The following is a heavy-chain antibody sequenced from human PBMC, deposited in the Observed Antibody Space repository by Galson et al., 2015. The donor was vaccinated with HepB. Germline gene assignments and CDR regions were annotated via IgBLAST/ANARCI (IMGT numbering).Heavy chain of an antibody. CDR2: INHSGST. D-gene: IGHD6-19*01. CDR3: ARVLLPNSSGWGY. J-gene: IGHJ4*02. Sequence: SETLSLTCTVYGGSFSGYYWSWIRQPPGKGLEWTGEINHSGSTNYNPSLKSRVTISVDTSKNQFSLKLSSVTAADTAVHYCARVLLPNSSGWGYWGQGTLVTVSS. CDR1: GGSFSGYY. V-gene: IGHV4-34*01.